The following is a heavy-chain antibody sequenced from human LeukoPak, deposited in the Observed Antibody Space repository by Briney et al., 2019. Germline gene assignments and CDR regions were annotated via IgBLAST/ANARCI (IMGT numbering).Heavy chain of an antibody. CDR3: ARDNMDILRWFDP. V-gene: IGHV1-2*02. CDR2: INPNSGGT. J-gene: IGHJ5*02. CDR1: GYTFTGYY. Sequence: ASVKVSCKASGYTFTGYYMHWVRQAPGQGLEWMGWINPNSGGTNYAQKFQGRVTMTRDTSISTAYMELSRLRSDDTAVYYCARDNMDILRWFDPWGQGTLVTVSS. D-gene: IGHD5-12*01.